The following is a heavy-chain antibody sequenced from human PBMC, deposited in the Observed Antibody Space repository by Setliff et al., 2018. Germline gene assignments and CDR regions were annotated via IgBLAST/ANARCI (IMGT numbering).Heavy chain of an antibody. Sequence: SETLSLTCTVSGGYINSRTYYWSWIRQSAGKGLEWIGHIYTSWSTVYNPSLKSRVTMSVDTSKNQFSLKLTSVTAADTAVYYCARGLEGEDYFYYMDVWGKGNTVTVSS. CDR3: ARGLEGEDYFYYMDV. CDR1: GGYINSRTYY. CDR2: IYTSWST. V-gene: IGHV4-61*09. D-gene: IGHD2-21*01. J-gene: IGHJ6*03.